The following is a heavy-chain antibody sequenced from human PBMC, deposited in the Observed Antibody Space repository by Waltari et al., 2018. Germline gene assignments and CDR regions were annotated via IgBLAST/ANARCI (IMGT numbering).Heavy chain of an antibody. CDR2: IIGTGNTA. CDR3: AKVQGSGNYRFDF. Sequence: EVQLVASGGGFVQPGGSLRLSCAASGFTFNSYAMGWVRQAPGKGPEWVSSIIGTGNTAYYADSVKGRFTVSRDNSKSTLYLQMSSLTAEDTAVYYCAKVQGSGNYRFDFWGQGTLVTVSS. CDR1: GFTFNSYA. J-gene: IGHJ4*02. D-gene: IGHD3-10*01. V-gene: IGHV3-23*04.